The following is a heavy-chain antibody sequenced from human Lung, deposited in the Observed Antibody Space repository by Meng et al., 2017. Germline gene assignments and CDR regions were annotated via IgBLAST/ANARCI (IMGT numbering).Heavy chain of an antibody. D-gene: IGHD6-25*01. V-gene: IGHV3-30*18. CDR3: AKPVWTPNRGYSSCLDY. Sequence: QVQLVESGGGVVQPGRSLRLSCAASGFTFSSSGMHWVRQDPGKGLEWVTVISYDGSNKYYADSVKGRFTISRDNSKNTLYLHMNSLRAEDTAVYYCAKPVWTPNRGYSSCLDYWGQGTLVTVSS. CDR1: GFTFSSSG. J-gene: IGHJ4*02. CDR2: ISYDGSNK.